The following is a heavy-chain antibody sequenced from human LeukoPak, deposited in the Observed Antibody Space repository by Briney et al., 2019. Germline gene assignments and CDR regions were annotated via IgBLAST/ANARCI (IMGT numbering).Heavy chain of an antibody. CDR2: INHSGST. D-gene: IGHD2-2*01. Sequence: PSETLSLTCAVYGGSFSGYYWSWIRQPPGKGLEWIGEINHSGSTNYNPSLKSRVTMSVDTSKNQFSLKLSSVTAADTAVYYCARGMAYADAFDIWGQGTMVTVSS. J-gene: IGHJ3*02. CDR3: ARGMAYADAFDI. CDR1: GGSFSGYY. V-gene: IGHV4-34*01.